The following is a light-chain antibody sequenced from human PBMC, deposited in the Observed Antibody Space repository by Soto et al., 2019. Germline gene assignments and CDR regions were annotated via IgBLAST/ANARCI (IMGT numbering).Light chain of an antibody. CDR1: SSDVGGYNY. V-gene: IGLV2-14*01. Sequence: QSALTQPASVSGSPGQSITISCTGTSSDVGGYNYVSWYQQHPGKAPKLMIFEVSNRPSGLSNRFSGSKSGNTASLTISGLQADDEADYYCSSYTSRSTLVFGGGTKLTVL. CDR2: EVS. J-gene: IGLJ3*02. CDR3: SSYTSRSTLV.